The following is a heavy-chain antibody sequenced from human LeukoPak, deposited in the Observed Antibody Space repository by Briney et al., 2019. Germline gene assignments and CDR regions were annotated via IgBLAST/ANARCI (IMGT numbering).Heavy chain of an antibody. CDR2: IIPIFGTA. CDR1: GGTFSFHA. D-gene: IGHD6-6*01. CDR3: ARDRSSSSPDAMDM. V-gene: IGHV1-69*05. Sequence: ASVKVSCKASGGTFSFHAVSWVRQVPGQGLEWMGGIIPIFGTANYAQKFQGRVTITTDESTSTAYMEVSSLRSEDTAVYYCARDRSSSSPDAMDMWGQGTMVTVSS. J-gene: IGHJ3*02.